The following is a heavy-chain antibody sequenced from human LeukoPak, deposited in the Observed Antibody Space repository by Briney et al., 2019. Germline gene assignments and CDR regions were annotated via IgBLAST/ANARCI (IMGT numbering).Heavy chain of an antibody. V-gene: IGHV4-31*03. J-gene: IGHJ5*02. CDR2: IYYSGST. CDR1: GGSISSGGYY. D-gene: IGHD3-16*01. CDR3: ARALYSDAWFDP. Sequence: PSQTLSLTCTVSGGSISSGGYYWSWIRQHPGKGVERIGYIYYSGSTYYNPSLKSRVTISVDTSKNQFSLKLSSVTAADTAVYYCARALYSDAWFDPWGQGTLVTVSS.